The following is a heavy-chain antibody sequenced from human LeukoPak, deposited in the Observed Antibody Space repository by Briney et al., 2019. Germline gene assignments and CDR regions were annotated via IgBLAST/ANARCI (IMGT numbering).Heavy chain of an antibody. CDR3: ARLPYCSSTSCPDAFDI. Sequence: SETLSLTCAVSGYSISSAYYWGWIRQPPGKGLVWIGTVYHSGTYYNPSLKSRVTISVDTSKDQFSLKLSSVTAADTAVYYCARLPYCSSTSCPDAFDIWGQGTMVTVSS. CDR1: GYSISSAYY. D-gene: IGHD2-2*01. CDR2: VYHSGT. V-gene: IGHV4-38-2*01. J-gene: IGHJ3*02.